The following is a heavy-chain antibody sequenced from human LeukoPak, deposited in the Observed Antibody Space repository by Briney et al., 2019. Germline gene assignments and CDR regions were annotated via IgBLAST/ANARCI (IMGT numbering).Heavy chain of an antibody. Sequence: GGSLRLSCAASGFTLSSYSLNWVRQAPGKGLEWISYISASGTNMDYADSVKGRFTISRDNGKNSVYLQMNSLRTEDTAVYCCARTAFDWSQVGGNWFDPWGQGTLVTVSS. D-gene: IGHD3-9*01. J-gene: IGHJ5*02. V-gene: IGHV3-48*04. CDR1: GFTLSSYS. CDR3: ARTAFDWSQVGGNWFDP. CDR2: ISASGTNM.